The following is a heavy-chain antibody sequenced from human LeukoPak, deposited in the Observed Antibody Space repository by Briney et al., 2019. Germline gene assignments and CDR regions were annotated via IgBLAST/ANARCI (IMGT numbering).Heavy chain of an antibody. Sequence: GGSLRLSCAASGFTFSSYGMHWVRQAPGKGLEWVAFIRYDGSNKYYADSVKGRFTISRDNSKNTLYLQMNSLSAEDTAVYYCAKDLGYSSSYNITLLDYWGQGTLVTVSS. V-gene: IGHV3-30*02. D-gene: IGHD6-6*01. CDR3: AKDLGYSSSYNITLLDY. CDR2: IRYDGSNK. CDR1: GFTFSSYG. J-gene: IGHJ4*02.